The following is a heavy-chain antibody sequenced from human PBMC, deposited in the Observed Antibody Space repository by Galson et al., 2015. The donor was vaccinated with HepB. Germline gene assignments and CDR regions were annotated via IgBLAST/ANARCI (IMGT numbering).Heavy chain of an antibody. V-gene: IGHV4-4*02. D-gene: IGHD3-10*01. CDR3: ARAKEGRGYFDY. Sequence: ETLSLTCAVSGDSTSNDRWWSWVRQPPGEGLEWIGEAYHSGGTNYRSSLKSRVTISVDKSKNQFSLKLTSVTAADTAVYYCARAKEGRGYFDYWGQGTLVTVSS. CDR2: AYHSGGT. J-gene: IGHJ4*02. CDR1: GDSTSNDRW.